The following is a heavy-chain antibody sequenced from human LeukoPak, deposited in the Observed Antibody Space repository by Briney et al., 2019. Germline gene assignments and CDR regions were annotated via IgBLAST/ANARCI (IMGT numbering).Heavy chain of an antibody. CDR3: AKSIVGVSGFGY. J-gene: IGHJ4*02. V-gene: IGHV3-48*03. Sequence: GGSLRLSCEASGFSLSSYEMNWVRQAPGKGLEWVSHISSRGSTIYYADSVKGRFTISRDNSKNMLYLQMNSLRAEDTAVYYCAKSIVGVSGFGYWGQGALVTVSS. CDR1: GFSLSSYE. CDR2: ISSRGSTI. D-gene: IGHD1-26*01.